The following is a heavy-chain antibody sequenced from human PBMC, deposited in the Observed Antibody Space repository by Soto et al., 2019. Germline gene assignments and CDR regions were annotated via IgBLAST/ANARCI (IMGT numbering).Heavy chain of an antibody. J-gene: IGHJ4*02. D-gene: IGHD3-22*01. V-gene: IGHV3-23*01. CDR3: AKRPIVVVPPRLFDY. CDR1: GFTFSRYA. Sequence: EVQLLESGGGLVQPGGSLRLSCAASGFTFSRYAMSWVRQAPGKGLEWVSAISGSGGSTYYADSVKGRFTISRDNSKNTLYLRMNSLRAEDTAVYYCAKRPIVVVPPRLFDYWGQGTLVTVSS. CDR2: ISGSGGST.